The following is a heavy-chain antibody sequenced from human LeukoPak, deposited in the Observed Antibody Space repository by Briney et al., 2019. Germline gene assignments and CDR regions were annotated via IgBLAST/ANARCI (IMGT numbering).Heavy chain of an antibody. CDR2: IRSNVATA. CDR1: GFSFSSFA. V-gene: IGHV3-23*01. CDR3: ARGQEFDDGVFDS. D-gene: IGHD1-1*01. J-gene: IGHJ4*02. Sequence: GGSLRLSCAASGFSFSSFAMTWVRQAPGKGLEWVSTIRSNVATAYNADSVKGRFTISRDNSKNTVYLQMNSLRVEDTAIYYCARGQEFDDGVFDSWGQGTLVTVSS.